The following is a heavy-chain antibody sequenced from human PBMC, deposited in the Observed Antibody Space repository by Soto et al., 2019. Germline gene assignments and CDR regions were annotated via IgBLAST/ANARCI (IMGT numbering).Heavy chain of an antibody. D-gene: IGHD2-8*01. CDR1: GYTITSYG. CDR3: ELETVLMVYAVEY. J-gene: IGHJ4*02. V-gene: IGHV1-18*01. CDR2: ISAYNGNT. Sequence: DTVKVSGRACGYTITSYGISLVRQAPGQGLEWMGWISAYNGNTNYAQKLQGRVTITEDESTSTAYMELSSLRSEDTAVYYCELETVLMVYAVEYWGQGTQVTVSS.